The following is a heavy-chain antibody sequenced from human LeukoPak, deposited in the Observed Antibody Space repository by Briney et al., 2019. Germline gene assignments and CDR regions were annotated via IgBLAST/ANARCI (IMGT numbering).Heavy chain of an antibody. CDR1: GGSISRYY. D-gene: IGHD4-11*01. V-gene: IGHV4-4*07. J-gene: IGHJ6*03. CDR2: IHVSGST. Sequence: SETLSLTCTVSGGSISRYYWSWIRQPAGKGLEWVGRIHVSGSTNHNLSLKSRVTMSVDRSKNQISLKLNSVTAADTAVYYCARELVTVPYYMDVWGKGTTVTVS. CDR3: ARELVTVPYYMDV.